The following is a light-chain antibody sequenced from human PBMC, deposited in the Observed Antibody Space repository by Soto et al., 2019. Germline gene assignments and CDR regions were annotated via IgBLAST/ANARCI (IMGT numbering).Light chain of an antibody. CDR1: RSDVGGYDY. Sequence: QSALTQPASVSGSPGQSITISCTGSRSDVGGYDYVSWYQHHPGKAPKLVIYEVNNRPSGVSDRFSGSKSGNTASLTISGLQSEYEADYYCSSYTSSSTLVFGGGTKLTVL. J-gene: IGLJ2*01. CDR2: EVN. CDR3: SSYTSSSTLV. V-gene: IGLV2-14*01.